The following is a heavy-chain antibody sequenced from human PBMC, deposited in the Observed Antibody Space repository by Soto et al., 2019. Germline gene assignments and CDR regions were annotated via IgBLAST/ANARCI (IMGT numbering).Heavy chain of an antibody. D-gene: IGHD2-2*01. J-gene: IGHJ4*02. CDR1: GGAIGGYC. CDR3: GRVMIGTSRHTDSDY. V-gene: IGHV4-59*08. CDR2: VSYSGST. Sequence: PSETLSLTCSLSGGAIGGYCWSWIRQPPGKALEWIGYVSYSGSTDYHPSLKSRVSISIDTSKNQFSLKVASVTAADTAIYYCGRVMIGTSRHTDSDYWGQGTQVTVSS.